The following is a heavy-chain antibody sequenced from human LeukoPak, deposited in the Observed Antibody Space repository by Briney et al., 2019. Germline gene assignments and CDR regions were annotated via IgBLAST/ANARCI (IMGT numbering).Heavy chain of an antibody. V-gene: IGHV3-74*01. CDR1: GFTFSSYW. CDR2: INSDGSST. D-gene: IGHD3-22*01. Sequence: PGGSLRLSCAASGFTFSSYWMHWVRQAPGKGLVWVSRINSDGSSTSYADSVKGRFTISRDNAKNTLYLQMNSLRAEDTAVYYCARDQRPYYYDSSGYYWGDWGQGTLVTVSS. CDR3: ARDQRPYYYDSSGYYWGD. J-gene: IGHJ4*02.